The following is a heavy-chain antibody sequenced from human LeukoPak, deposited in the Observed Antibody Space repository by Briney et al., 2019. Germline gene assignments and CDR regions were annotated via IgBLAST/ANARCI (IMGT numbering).Heavy chain of an antibody. J-gene: IGHJ6*03. D-gene: IGHD3-10*01. CDR3: ATALYGSGSYYKAYMDV. CDR2: INSDASST. Sequence: GGSLRLSCAASGFTFRSYWMHWVRQAPGKGLVWVSRINSDASSTTYADSVKGRFTISRDNAKNTLYLQMNSLRAEDTAVYYCATALYGSGSYYKAYMDVWGKGTTVTISS. V-gene: IGHV3-74*01. CDR1: GFTFRSYW.